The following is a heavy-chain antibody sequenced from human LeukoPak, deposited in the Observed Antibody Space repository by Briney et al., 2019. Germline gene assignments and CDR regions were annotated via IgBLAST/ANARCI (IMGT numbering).Heavy chain of an antibody. Sequence: SETLSLTCTVSGCTISSYYWSWLRQPPGKGLEWIGYIYYSGSTNYNPSLKSRVTISVDTSKNQFSLKLSSVTAADTAVYYCARLNYDSSGYYWGDAFDIWGQGTMVTVSS. CDR2: IYYSGST. CDR1: GCTISSYY. V-gene: IGHV4-59*08. D-gene: IGHD3-22*01. J-gene: IGHJ3*02. CDR3: ARLNYDSSGYYWGDAFDI.